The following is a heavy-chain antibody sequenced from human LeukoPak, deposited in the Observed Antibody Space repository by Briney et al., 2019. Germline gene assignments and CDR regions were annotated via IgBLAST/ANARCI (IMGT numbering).Heavy chain of an antibody. Sequence: SETLSLTCTVSGGSISSSSYYWGWIRQPPGKGLEWIGSIYYSGSTYYNPSLKSRVTISVDTSKNQFSLKLSSVTAADTAVYYCASVSYCSSTSCYRGFLFYWGQGTLVTVSS. J-gene: IGHJ4*02. CDR2: IYYSGST. CDR3: ASVSYCSSTSCYRGFLFY. CDR1: GGSISSSSYY. V-gene: IGHV4-39*01. D-gene: IGHD2-2*02.